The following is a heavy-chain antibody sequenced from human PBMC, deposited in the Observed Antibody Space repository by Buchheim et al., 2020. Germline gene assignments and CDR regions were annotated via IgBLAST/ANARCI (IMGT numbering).Heavy chain of an antibody. CDR3: ARLVPLADARQPEDD. D-gene: IGHD6-6*01. V-gene: IGHV3-48*01. Sequence: EVQLVESGGGLIQPGGSLRLSCAASGFTFSRYTMHWVRQAPGKGLEWLADISDGSRSTSYADSVKGRFTISRDNGKNSLFLPMNSLRVEDTAVYFCARLVPLADARQPEDDWGQGTL. CDR1: GFTFSRYT. J-gene: IGHJ4*02. CDR2: ISDGSRST.